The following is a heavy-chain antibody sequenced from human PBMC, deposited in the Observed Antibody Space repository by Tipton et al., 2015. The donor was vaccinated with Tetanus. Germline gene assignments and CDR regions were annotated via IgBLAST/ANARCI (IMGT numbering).Heavy chain of an antibody. CDR2: TDYSGTT. CDR1: GGSLSTYH. CDR3: ARGQWWSRGGGLDV. D-gene: IGHD2-15*01. J-gene: IGHJ6*02. Sequence: PGLVKPSETLSLSCTVSGGSLSTYHWNWIRHLPGKGLEWIGYTDYSGTTKYNPSLQSRVAMSVDTSKNQLSLKLSSVTAADTAVYYCARGQWWSRGGGLDVWGQGTTVTVSS. V-gene: IGHV4-59*12.